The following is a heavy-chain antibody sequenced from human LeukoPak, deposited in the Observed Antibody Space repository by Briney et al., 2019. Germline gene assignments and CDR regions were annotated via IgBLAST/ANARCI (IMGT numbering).Heavy chain of an antibody. CDR2: IVPIFGTA. Sequence: SVKVSCKASGYTFTSYDINWVRQATGQGLEWMGGIVPIFGTANYAQKFQGRVTITADKSTSTAYMELSSLRSEDTAVYYCARGEGTGYDSSGYYPSLYYYYMDVWGKGTTVTVSS. V-gene: IGHV1-69*06. D-gene: IGHD3-22*01. J-gene: IGHJ6*03. CDR1: GYTFTSYD. CDR3: ARGEGTGYDSSGYYPSLYYYYMDV.